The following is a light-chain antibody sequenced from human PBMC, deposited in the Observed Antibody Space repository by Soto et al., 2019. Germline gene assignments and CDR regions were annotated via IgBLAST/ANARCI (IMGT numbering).Light chain of an antibody. CDR1: QTISTF. CDR2: AAS. J-gene: IGKJ3*01. CDR3: QPSFSTPRT. V-gene: IGKV1-39*01. Sequence: DIQMTQSPSSLSASVGDRVTITCRASQTISTFLNWYQQKPGKAPELLIYAASSLQTGVPSRFSGSGSGTDFTLTISSLQPEDFETYYCQPSFSTPRTLAPRTQVDIK.